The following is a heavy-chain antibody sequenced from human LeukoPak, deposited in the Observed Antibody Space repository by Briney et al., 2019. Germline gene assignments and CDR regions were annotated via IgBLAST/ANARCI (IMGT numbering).Heavy chain of an antibody. CDR2: INPNTGGT. J-gene: IGHJ4*02. V-gene: IGHV1-2*02. Sequence: ASVKVSCKASGYTFTGYYMHWVRQAPGQGLEWMGWINPNTGGTNYAQKFQGRVTMTRDTSINTAYMELSSLRSDDTALYYCALIYYDNSGYHIGVEFWGQGTLVTVSS. CDR3: ALIYYDNSGYHIGVEF. D-gene: IGHD3-22*01. CDR1: GYTFTGYY.